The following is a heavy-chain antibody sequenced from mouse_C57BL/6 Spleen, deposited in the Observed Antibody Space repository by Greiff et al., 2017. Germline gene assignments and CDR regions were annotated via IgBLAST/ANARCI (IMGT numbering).Heavy chain of an antibody. CDR1: GFSLSTSGMG. V-gene: IGHV8-12*01. CDR2: IYWDDDK. CDR3: ARREGEDGYSRYAMDY. J-gene: IGHJ4*01. Sequence: QVTLKESGPGILQSSQTLSLTCSFSGFSLSTSGMGVSWIRQPSGKGLEWLAHIYWDDDKRYNPSLKSRLTISKDTSSNQVFLKITSVDTADTATYYCARREGEDGYSRYAMDYWGQGTSVTVSS. D-gene: IGHD2-3*01.